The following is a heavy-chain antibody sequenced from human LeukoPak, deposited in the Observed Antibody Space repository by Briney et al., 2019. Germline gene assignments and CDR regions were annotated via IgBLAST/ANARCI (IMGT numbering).Heavy chain of an antibody. V-gene: IGHV1-2*02. Sequence: ASVKVSCKASGYNFIDYYIFWVRQAPGQGLEWMGWINPNSGATGYAQKFQGRVTMTRDTSIKTAYLELSRLRSDDTAVYFCARASTGLPNWFDPWGQGTLVTVSS. D-gene: IGHD4-17*01. CDR1: GYNFIDYY. J-gene: IGHJ5*02. CDR3: ARASTGLPNWFDP. CDR2: INPNSGAT.